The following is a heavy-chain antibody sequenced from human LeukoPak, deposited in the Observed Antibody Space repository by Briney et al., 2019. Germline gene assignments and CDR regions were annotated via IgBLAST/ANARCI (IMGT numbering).Heavy chain of an antibody. CDR2: ISSRSSYI. CDR3: ARGSGGIPSYFQH. J-gene: IGHJ1*01. D-gene: IGHD2-15*01. V-gene: IGHV3-21*01. CDR1: GFTFSSYS. Sequence: GGSLRLSCAASGFTFSSYSMNWVRQAPGKGLEWVSSISSRSSYIYYADSVKGRFTISRDNAKNSLYLQMNSLRAEDTAVYYCARGSGGIPSYFQHWGQGTLVTVSS.